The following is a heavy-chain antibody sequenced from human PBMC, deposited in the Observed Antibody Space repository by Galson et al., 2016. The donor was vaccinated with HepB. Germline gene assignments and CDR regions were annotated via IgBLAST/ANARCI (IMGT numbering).Heavy chain of an antibody. CDR2: IYYSGST. CDR1: SDSLSNYY. V-gene: IGHV4-59*08. CDR3: ARTSGSYFYYFGMDV. Sequence: SETLSLTCTVSSDSLSNYYWSWIRRPPGKGLEWIGYIYYSGSTSYKPSLKSRVTISLDTSKNQFSLMIHSVTAADTAVYYCARTSGSYFYYFGMDVWGQGTTFTVSS. J-gene: IGHJ6*02. D-gene: IGHD1-26*01.